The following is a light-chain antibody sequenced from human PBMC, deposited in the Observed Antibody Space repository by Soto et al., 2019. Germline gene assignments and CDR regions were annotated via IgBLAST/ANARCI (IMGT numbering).Light chain of an antibody. CDR3: SSHSATSPYV. CDR1: SNDVGGYNY. Sequence: QSVLTRPASVSGSPGQSITISCTGTSNDVGGYNYVSWYQQQPGKAPKLIIYEVSLRPSGISNRFSGSKSGNTASLTISGLHVEDEADYYCSSHSATSPYVFGTGTKVTVL. V-gene: IGLV2-14*01. CDR2: EVS. J-gene: IGLJ1*01.